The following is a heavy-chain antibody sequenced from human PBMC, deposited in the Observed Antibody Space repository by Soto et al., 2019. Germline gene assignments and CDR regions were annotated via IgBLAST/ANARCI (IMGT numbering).Heavy chain of an antibody. CDR2: ISASGGST. J-gene: IGHJ6*03. D-gene: IGHD2-2*01. CDR1: GFTFGSYA. V-gene: IGHV3-23*01. CDR3: AKDLEPGAAYYYLYYMDV. Sequence: EVQLLESGGGLVQPGGSLRLSCAASGFTFGSYAMSWVRQAPGKGLEWVSTISASGGSTYYADSVKGRFTISRHNSKNTLYLQMNSLKADDTAIYYCAKDLEPGAAYYYLYYMDVWGKGTTVTVSS.